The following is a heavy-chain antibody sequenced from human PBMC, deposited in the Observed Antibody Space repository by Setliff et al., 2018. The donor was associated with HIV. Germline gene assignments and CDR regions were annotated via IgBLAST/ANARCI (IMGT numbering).Heavy chain of an antibody. J-gene: IGHJ4*02. CDR2: IYTSGST. CDR1: GGSVSSGSYY. D-gene: IGHD3-10*01. CDR3: ARGGPALYDSGIRY. Sequence: SETLSLTCTVSGGSVSSGSYYWSWIRQPAGKGLEWIGRIYTSGSTYYNPSLKSRVTISVDTSKNQFSLKLSSVTAADTAVYYCARGGPALYDSGIRYWGQGSLVTVSS. V-gene: IGHV4-61*02.